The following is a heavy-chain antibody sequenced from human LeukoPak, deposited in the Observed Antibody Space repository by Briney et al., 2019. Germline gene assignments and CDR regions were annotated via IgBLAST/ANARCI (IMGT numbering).Heavy chain of an antibody. CDR1: GFTFGDFA. J-gene: IGHJ4*02. V-gene: IGHV3-49*04. CDR2: IRSKPYGGTP. CDR3: TRQGSSNFWYGGGSEY. D-gene: IGHD3-10*01. Sequence: GGSLRLSCTGSGFTFGDFAMSWVRQAPGKGLEWVGLIRSKPYGGTPEYAASVKGRFTISRDASKSVAYLQMNSLKTEDTALYYFTRQGSSNFWYGGGSEYWGQGSLVTVSS.